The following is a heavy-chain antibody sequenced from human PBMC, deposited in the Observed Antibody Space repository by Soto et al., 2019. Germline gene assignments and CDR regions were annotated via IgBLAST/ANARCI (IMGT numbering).Heavy chain of an antibody. J-gene: IGHJ6*02. CDR1: GGSISSGDYY. CDR3: ARFLERFSYYGMHV. D-gene: IGHD1-1*01. Sequence: SETLSLTCTVSGGSISSGDYYWSWIRQPPGKGLEWIGYIYYSGSTYYNPSLKSRVTISVDTSKNQFSLKLSSVTAADTAVYYCARFLERFSYYGMHVCCQGTTVSVS. V-gene: IGHV4-30-4*01. CDR2: IYYSGST.